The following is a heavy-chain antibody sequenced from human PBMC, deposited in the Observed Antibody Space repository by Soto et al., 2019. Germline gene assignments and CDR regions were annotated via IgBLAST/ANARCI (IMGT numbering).Heavy chain of an antibody. V-gene: IGHV1-18*01. CDR2: INPYNGNT. D-gene: IGHD5-18*01. CDR1: GYTFTSYA. CDR3: ARDAAMALPDA. Sequence: QVQLVQSGTEVKKPGASVKVYCKASGYTFTSYAISWVRQDPAQGLELMGRINPYNGNTNYAQKLQGRVTMTTDTSTVTAYMELRSLRSDDTAVYYCARDAAMALPDAWGQGTLVTVSS. J-gene: IGHJ4*02.